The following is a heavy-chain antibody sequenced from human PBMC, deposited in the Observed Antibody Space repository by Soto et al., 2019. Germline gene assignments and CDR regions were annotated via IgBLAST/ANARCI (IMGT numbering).Heavy chain of an antibody. CDR2: IYNSGRT. J-gene: IGHJ5*02. CDR1: GGSISSGGYY. CDR3: ARDPAP. V-gene: IGHV4-31*03. Sequence: QVQLQETGPGLVKTSQTLSLTCTVSGGSISSGGYYWSWIRQHPGKCLEWIGDIYNSGRTYYNPSLKSRVTISADTSKNQFSLKLSSVTAADTAVNYCARDPAPWGQVTLVTVSS.